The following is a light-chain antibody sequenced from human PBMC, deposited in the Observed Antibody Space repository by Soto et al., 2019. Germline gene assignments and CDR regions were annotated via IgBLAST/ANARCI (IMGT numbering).Light chain of an antibody. V-gene: IGKV1-5*03. J-gene: IGKJ4*01. CDR1: QSTASW. Sequence: DIQMTQSPSTLSASVGDRVTITCRASQSTASWLAWYQQKPGKVPKLLIYKASTLESGVPSRFSASGSGTEFTLTISSLQPDDFATYYCQQYNYFPLTFGGGTKVEIK. CDR3: QQYNYFPLT. CDR2: KAS.